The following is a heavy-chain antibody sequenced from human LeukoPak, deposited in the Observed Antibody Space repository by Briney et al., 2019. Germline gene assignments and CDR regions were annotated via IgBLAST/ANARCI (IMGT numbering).Heavy chain of an antibody. CDR3: ARVYGMYNWFDP. J-gene: IGHJ5*02. V-gene: IGHV4-59*01. CDR2: IYYSGST. Sequence: SETLSLTCTVSGGSISSYYWSWIRQPPGKGLEWIGYIYYSGSTNYNPSLKSRVTISVDTSKNQFSLKLSSATAADTAVYYCARVYGMYNWFDPWGQGTLVTVSS. D-gene: IGHD2-2*02. CDR1: GGSISSYY.